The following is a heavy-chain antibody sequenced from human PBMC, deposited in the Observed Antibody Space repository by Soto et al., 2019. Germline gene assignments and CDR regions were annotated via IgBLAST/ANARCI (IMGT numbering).Heavy chain of an antibody. CDR2: SSATGAGT. V-gene: IGHV3-23*01. D-gene: IGHD1-7*01. J-gene: IGHJ4*02. CDR1: GFTFSSYG. CDR3: AKDRRAGGNYGFYSDF. Sequence: EVQLLESGGGLVQPGGSLRLSCAASGFTFSSYGMTWVRQAPGKGLEWVSFSSATGAGTYYADSVKGRFTISRDNSKHMLYLQMTSLRADDTAVYYCAKDRRAGGNYGFYSDFWGQGALVIVSS.